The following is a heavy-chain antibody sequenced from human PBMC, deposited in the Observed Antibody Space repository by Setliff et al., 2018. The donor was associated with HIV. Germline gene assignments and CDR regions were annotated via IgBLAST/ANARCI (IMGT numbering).Heavy chain of an antibody. CDR2: VYITGRI. Sequence: KTSETLSLTCTVSDDSIKSDNYYWSWVRQPAGKGLEWIGRVYITGRIHYNPSLKSRVSLSIDTSKNQFSLKLSSVTAADTAVYYCARGPLDSSGYRSDAFDIWGQGTMVTVSS. J-gene: IGHJ3*02. V-gene: IGHV4-61*02. D-gene: IGHD3-22*01. CDR1: DDSIKSDNYY. CDR3: ARGPLDSSGYRSDAFDI.